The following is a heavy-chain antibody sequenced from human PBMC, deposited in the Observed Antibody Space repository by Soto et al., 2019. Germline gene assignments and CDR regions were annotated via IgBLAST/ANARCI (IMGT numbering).Heavy chain of an antibody. V-gene: IGHV3-53*01. CDR1: GFTFRNYG. J-gene: IGHJ4*02. CDR3: ARAPGSSGYSDYFDY. D-gene: IGHD3-22*01. CDR2: IGIGGST. Sequence: GGSLRLSCAASGFTFRNYGMNWVRQAPGKGLEWVSYIGIGGSTYYADSVKGRFTISRDNSKNTLYLQMNSLRAEDTAVYYCARAPGSSGYSDYFDYWGQGTLVTVSS.